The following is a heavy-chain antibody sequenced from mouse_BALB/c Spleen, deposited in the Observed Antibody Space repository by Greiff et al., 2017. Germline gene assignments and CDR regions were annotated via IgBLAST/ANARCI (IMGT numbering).Heavy chain of an antibody. CDR3: ARRGTVDY. Sequence: DVKLVESGGDLVKPGGSLKLSCAASGFTFSSYGMSWVRQTPDKRLEWVATISSGGSYTYYPDSVKGRFTISRDNAKNTLYLQMSSLKSEDTAMYYCARRGTVDYWGQGTTLTVSS. V-gene: IGHV5-6*02. CDR2: ISSGGSYT. J-gene: IGHJ2*01. D-gene: IGHD3-3*01. CDR1: GFTFSSYG.